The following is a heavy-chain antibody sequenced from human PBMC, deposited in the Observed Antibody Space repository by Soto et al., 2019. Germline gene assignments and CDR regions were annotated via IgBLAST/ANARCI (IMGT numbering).Heavy chain of an antibody. CDR3: AKDGGELLYYFDY. CDR2: ISGSGGST. D-gene: IGHD3-10*01. J-gene: IGHJ4*02. V-gene: IGHV3-23*01. CDR1: GFTFSNYA. Sequence: GGSLRLSCAASGFTFSNYAMSWVRQAPGKGLDWVSSISGSGGSTYHADSVKGRFTISRDNSKNTLYLQMNSLRTDDTAVYYCAKDGGELLYYFDYWGQGTLVTVSS.